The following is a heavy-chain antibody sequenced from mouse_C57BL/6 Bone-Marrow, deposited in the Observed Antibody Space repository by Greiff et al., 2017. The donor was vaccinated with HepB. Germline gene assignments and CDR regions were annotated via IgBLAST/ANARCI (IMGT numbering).Heavy chain of an antibody. V-gene: IGHV1-81*01. CDR2: IYPRSGNT. J-gene: IGHJ4*01. CDR3: ARGGVRHYAMDD. CDR1: GFTFTSYG. Sequence: QVQLKESGAELARPGASVKLSCTASGFTFTSYGISWVKQSTGQGLEWIGEIYPRSGNTYYNEKFKGKATLTADKSSSTAYMELRSLTSEDSAVYCWARGGVRHYAMDDWGQGTSVTVSS. D-gene: IGHD2-14*01.